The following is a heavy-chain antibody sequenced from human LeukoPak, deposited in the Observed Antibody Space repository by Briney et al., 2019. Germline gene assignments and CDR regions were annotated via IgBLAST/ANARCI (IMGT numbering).Heavy chain of an antibody. CDR1: GGSISSYY. CDR3: ARHGRRYSSSSALDY. D-gene: IGHD6-6*01. Sequence: SETLSLTCTVSGGSISSYYWSWIRQPPGKGLEWIGYIYTSGSTNYNPSLKSRVTISVDTSKNQFSLKLSSVTAADTAVYYCARHGRRYSSSSALDYWGQGTLVTVSS. J-gene: IGHJ4*02. V-gene: IGHV4-4*09. CDR2: IYTSGST.